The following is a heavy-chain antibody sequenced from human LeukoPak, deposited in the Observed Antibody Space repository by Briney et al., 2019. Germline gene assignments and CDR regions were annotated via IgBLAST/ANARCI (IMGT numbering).Heavy chain of an antibody. CDR3: AKGNGGYSYGLVWFDP. V-gene: IGHV3-23*01. J-gene: IGHJ5*02. D-gene: IGHD5-18*01. Sequence: PGGSLRLSCAASGFTVNSNYMSWVRQAPGKGLEWVSAISGSGGSTYYADSVKGRFTISRDNSKNTLYLQMNSLRAEDTAVYYCAKGNGGYSYGLVWFDPWGQGTLVTVSS. CDR1: GFTVNSNY. CDR2: ISGSGGST.